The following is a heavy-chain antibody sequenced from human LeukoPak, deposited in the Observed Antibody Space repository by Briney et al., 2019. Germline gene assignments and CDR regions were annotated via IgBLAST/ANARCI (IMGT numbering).Heavy chain of an antibody. J-gene: IGHJ6*02. V-gene: IGHV1-69*05. CDR2: IIPIFGTT. CDR3: ARAVYYGMDV. Sequence: SVKVSCKASGGTFSSYAISWVRQAPGQGLEWMGGIIPIFGTTNHAQKFQGRVTITTDESTSTAYMELSSLRSEDTAAYYCARAVYYGMDVWGQGTTVTVSS. CDR1: GGTFSSYA.